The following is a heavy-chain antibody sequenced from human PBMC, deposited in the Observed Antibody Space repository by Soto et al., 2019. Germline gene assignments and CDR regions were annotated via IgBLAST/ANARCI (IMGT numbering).Heavy chain of an antibody. Sequence: PGGSLRLSCAASGFTFSDYYMSWIRQAPGKGLEWVSYISSSGSTIYYADSVKGRFTISRDNAKNSLYLQMNSLRAEDTAVYYCARDRKFSGFPPERGYWGQGTLVTVSS. CDR2: ISSSGSTI. V-gene: IGHV3-11*01. CDR1: GFTFSDYY. CDR3: ARDRKFSGFPPERGY. D-gene: IGHD5-12*01. J-gene: IGHJ4*02.